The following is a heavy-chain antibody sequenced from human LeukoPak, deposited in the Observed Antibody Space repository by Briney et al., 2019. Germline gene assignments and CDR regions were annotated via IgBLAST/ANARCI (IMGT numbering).Heavy chain of an antibody. CDR1: GFTFSSQW. V-gene: IGHV3-7*01. CDR3: AREHYFYYMDG. CDR2: VNQGGTQK. J-gene: IGHJ6*03. Sequence: GGSLILSCAASGFTFSSQWMSWARQAPGKGLEWVAIVNQGGTQKYYVDSVKGRFTISRDNAENSLYLQMNSLRAEDTAVYYCAREHYFYYMDGWGKGTTVTVSS.